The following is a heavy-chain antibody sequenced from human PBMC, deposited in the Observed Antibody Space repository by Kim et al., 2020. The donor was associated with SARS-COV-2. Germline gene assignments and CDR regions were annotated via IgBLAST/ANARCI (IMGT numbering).Heavy chain of an antibody. CDR1: GFTFSSYG. Sequence: GGSLRLSCAASGFTFSSYGMHWVRQAPGKGLEWVAVISYDGSNKYYADSVKGRFTISRDNSKNTLYLQMNSLRAEDTAVYYCAKDHGYSGRSYGMDVWGQGTTVTVSS. D-gene: IGHD5-12*01. CDR2: ISYDGSNK. J-gene: IGHJ6*02. CDR3: AKDHGYSGRSYGMDV. V-gene: IGHV3-30*18.